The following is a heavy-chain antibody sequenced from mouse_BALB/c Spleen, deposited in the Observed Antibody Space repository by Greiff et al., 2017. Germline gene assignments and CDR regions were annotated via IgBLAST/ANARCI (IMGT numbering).Heavy chain of an antibody. CDR3: ASYGSSWIAY. CDR1: GYTFTSYT. CDR2: INPSSGYT. V-gene: IGHV1-4*02. D-gene: IGHD1-1*01. Sequence: VQLQQSAAELARPGASVKMSCKASGYTFTSYTMHWVKQRPGQGLEWIGYINPSSGYTEYNQKFKDKTTLTADKSSSTAYMQLSSLTSEDSAVYYCASYGSSWIAYWGQGTLVTVSA. J-gene: IGHJ3*01.